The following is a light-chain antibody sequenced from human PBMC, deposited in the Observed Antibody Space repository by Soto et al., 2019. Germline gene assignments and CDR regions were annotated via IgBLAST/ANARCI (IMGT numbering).Light chain of an antibody. CDR1: SSDVGGYDF. Sequence: QSVLTQPPSASGSPGQSVTISCSGTSSDVGGYDFVSWYQQHPGKVPKLMIYEVSKRPSGVSDRFSGSKSGNTASLTVSGLQAEDEADYYCSSYTGSNNLVFGGGTKLTVL. CDR3: SSYTGSNNLV. J-gene: IGLJ2*01. V-gene: IGLV2-8*01. CDR2: EVS.